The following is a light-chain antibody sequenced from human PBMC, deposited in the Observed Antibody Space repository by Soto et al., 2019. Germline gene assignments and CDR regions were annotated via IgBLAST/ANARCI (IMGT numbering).Light chain of an antibody. CDR2: DAS. Sequence: ELVMTQSPATLSVSQGERATLSCKASQSFSSNVAWYQQKPGQAPRLLIYDASNRATGIPARFSGAGSGTDFTPTISSLEPEDFAVYYCQQRYTWPPITFGQGTRLEI. J-gene: IGKJ5*01. CDR3: QQRYTWPPIT. CDR1: QSFSSN. V-gene: IGKV3-11*01.